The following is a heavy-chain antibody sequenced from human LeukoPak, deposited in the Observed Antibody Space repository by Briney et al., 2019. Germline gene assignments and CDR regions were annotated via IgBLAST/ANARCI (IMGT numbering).Heavy chain of an antibody. CDR1: GFTFSSYL. D-gene: IGHD3-10*01. CDR2: INSDGSTT. Sequence: GGSLRLSCAASGFTFSSYLMHWVRQAPGRGLVWVSRINSDGSTTNYADSVKGRFTISRDNAKNTLYLQMNSLRVEDTAVHYCARALRGGMDVWGQGTTVTVSS. CDR3: ARALRGGMDV. V-gene: IGHV3-74*01. J-gene: IGHJ6*02.